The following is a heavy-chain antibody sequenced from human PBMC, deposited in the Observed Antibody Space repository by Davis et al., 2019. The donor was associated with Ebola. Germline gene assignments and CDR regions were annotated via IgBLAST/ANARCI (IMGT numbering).Heavy chain of an antibody. CDR2: INPNSGGT. Sequence: ASVKVSCKASGYTFTGYYMHWVRQAPGQGLEWMGWINPNSGGTNYAQKFQGWVTMTRDTSISTAYMELSRLRSDDTAVYYCARDQHDYGDYNWFDPWGQGTLVTVSS. CDR1: GYTFTGYY. V-gene: IGHV1-2*04. CDR3: ARDQHDYGDYNWFDP. D-gene: IGHD4-17*01. J-gene: IGHJ5*02.